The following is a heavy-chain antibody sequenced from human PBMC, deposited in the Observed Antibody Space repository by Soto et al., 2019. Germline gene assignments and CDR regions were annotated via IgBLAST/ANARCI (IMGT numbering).Heavy chain of an antibody. D-gene: IGHD3-22*01. V-gene: IGHV1-69*06. CDR1: GGTFSSYA. CDR3: ARVDYDSSGYYYAPFDY. Sequence: SVKVSCKASGGTFSSYAISWVRQAPGQGLEWMGGIIPIFGTANYAQNFQGRVTITADKSTSTAYMELSSLRSEDTAVYYCARVDYDSSGYYYAPFDYWGQGTLVTVSS. CDR2: IIPIFGTA. J-gene: IGHJ4*02.